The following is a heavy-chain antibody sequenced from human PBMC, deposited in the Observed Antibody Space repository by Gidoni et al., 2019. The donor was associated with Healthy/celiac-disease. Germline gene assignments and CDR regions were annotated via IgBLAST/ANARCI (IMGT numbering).Heavy chain of an antibody. CDR1: VGSISSSSYY. V-gene: IGHV4-39*01. Sequence: QLQLQESGPGLVKPSATLSLTCTVSVGSISSSSYYWGWIRQPPGKWLECIGSIYYSGRTYYNPSLKSRVTISVDTSKNQFSLKLSSVTAADTAVYYCARQQLGHWFDPWGQGTLVTVSS. CDR2: IYYSGRT. CDR3: ARQQLGHWFDP. J-gene: IGHJ5*02. D-gene: IGHD6-6*01.